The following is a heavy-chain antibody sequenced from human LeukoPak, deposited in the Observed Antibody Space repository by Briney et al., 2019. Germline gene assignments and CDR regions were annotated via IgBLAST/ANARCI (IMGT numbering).Heavy chain of an antibody. CDR1: GFSASSNF. CDR3: ALGLVTDY. D-gene: IGHD3-9*01. V-gene: IGHV3-66*01. CDR2: ISSGGST. Sequence: PGGSMTLSSAASGFSASSNFMSWVRQPARKVLEWVSVISSGGSTYYGDSVKGRFTISRDNSKNTLYLQMNSLRVEDTAVYYCALGLVTDYWGQGTLVTVSS. J-gene: IGHJ4*02.